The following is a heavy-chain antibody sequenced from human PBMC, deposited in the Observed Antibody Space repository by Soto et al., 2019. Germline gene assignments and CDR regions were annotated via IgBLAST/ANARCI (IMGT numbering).Heavy chain of an antibody. V-gene: IGHV3-7*01. CDR3: ARDEVGSSWHPHYYYYMDV. CDR1: GFTFSSYW. J-gene: IGHJ6*03. CDR2: IKQDGSEK. D-gene: IGHD6-13*01. Sequence: PGGSLRLSCAASGFTFSSYWMSWVRQAPGKGLEWVANIKQDGSEKYYVDSVKGRFTISRDNAKNSLYLQMNSLRAEDTAVYYCARDEVGSSWHPHYYYYMDVWGKGTTVTVSS.